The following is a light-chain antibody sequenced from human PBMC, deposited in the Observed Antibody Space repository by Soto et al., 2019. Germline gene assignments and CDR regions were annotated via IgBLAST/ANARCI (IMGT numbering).Light chain of an antibody. J-gene: IGKJ1*01. CDR2: LAS. CDR1: QSVLSSH. CDR3: QQHGSSPWT. V-gene: IGKV3-20*01. Sequence: EIVLTQSPGTLSLSPGERATLSCRASQSVLSSHLAWYQQKPGQAPRLLIYLASSRAAGIPDRFSGSGSGTNFTLTIRRLEPEDFAVYYCQQHGSSPWTFGQGTRV.